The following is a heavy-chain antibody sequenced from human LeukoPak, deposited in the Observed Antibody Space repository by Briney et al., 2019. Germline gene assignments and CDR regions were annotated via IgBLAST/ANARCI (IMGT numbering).Heavy chain of an antibody. J-gene: IGHJ4*02. CDR1: GDTVSSNSAT. V-gene: IGHV6-1*01. D-gene: IGHD3-22*01. CDR2: TYYRSKWSN. Sequence: SQTLSLTCAISGDTVSSNSATWNWIRQSPSRGLEWLGRTYYRSKWSNDYAVSVKSRITINADTSKNLFSLHLNSVTPEDTGVYFCASSESGGYLFAYWGQGTLVTVSS. CDR3: ASSESGGYLFAY.